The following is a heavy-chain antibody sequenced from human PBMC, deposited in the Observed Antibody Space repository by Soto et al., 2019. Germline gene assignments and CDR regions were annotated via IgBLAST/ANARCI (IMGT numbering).Heavy chain of an antibody. CDR1: GFTFSSYG. CDR2: ISYDGSNK. D-gene: IGHD6-19*01. J-gene: IGHJ3*02. V-gene: IGHV3-30*18. Sequence: QVQLVESGGGVVQPGRSLRLSCAASGFTFSSYGMHWVRQAPGRGLEWVAVISYDGSNKYYADSVKGRFTITRDNSKNTLYLQMNSLRAEDTAVYYCAKTEQQWLVRGGAFDIWGQGTMVTVSS. CDR3: AKTEQQWLVRGGAFDI.